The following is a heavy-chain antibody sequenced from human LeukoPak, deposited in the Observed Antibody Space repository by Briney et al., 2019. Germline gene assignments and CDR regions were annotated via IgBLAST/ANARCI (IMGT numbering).Heavy chain of an antibody. D-gene: IGHD3-10*01. V-gene: IGHV1-18*01. J-gene: IGHJ5*02. Sequence: ASVKVSCKASSYTFATYVITWVRQAPGQGLEWMGWISTYNGHTNYAQKLQGRVTMTTDTSTSTAYMELRSLRSDDTAVYYCSSLTNARYGSVTWGQGTLVTVSS. CDR1: SYTFATYV. CDR2: ISTYNGHT. CDR3: SSLTNARYGSVT.